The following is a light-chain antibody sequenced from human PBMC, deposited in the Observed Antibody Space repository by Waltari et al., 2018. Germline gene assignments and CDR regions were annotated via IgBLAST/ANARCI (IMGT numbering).Light chain of an antibody. CDR1: SSDVGGYND. CDR3: SSYTSSSTWV. Sequence: QSALTQPASVSGSPGQSITISCTGTSSDVGGYNDVSWYQQHPGKAPKLMIYDVSNRPSWVSNRFSGSKSGNTASLTISGLQAEDEADYYCSSYTSSSTWVFGGGTKLTVL. J-gene: IGLJ3*02. V-gene: IGLV2-14*01. CDR2: DVS.